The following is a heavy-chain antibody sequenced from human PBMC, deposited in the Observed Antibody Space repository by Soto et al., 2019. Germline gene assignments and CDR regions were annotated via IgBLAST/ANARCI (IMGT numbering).Heavy chain of an antibody. V-gene: IGHV4-34*01. Sequence: ETLSLTCAVYGGSFSGYYWSWIRQPPGKGLEWIGEINHSGSTNYNQSLKSRVTISVDTSKNQFSLKLSSVTAADTAVYYCARVGAYYYDSSGPDWGQGTLVTVSS. CDR1: GGSFSGYY. D-gene: IGHD3-22*01. J-gene: IGHJ4*02. CDR3: ARVGAYYYDSSGPD. CDR2: INHSGST.